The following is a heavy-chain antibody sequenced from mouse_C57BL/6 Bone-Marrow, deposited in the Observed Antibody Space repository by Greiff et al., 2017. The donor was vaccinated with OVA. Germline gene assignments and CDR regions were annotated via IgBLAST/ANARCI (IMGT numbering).Heavy chain of an antibody. CDR2: IWSDGST. J-gene: IGHJ4*01. CDR3: ARHAPLTGTYAMDY. D-gene: IGHD4-1*01. V-gene: IGHV2-6-1*01. Sequence: QVQLQQSGPGLVAPSQSLSITCTVSGFSLTSYGVHWVRQPPGKGLEWLVVIWSDGSTTYNSALKSRLSISKDNSKSQVFLKMNSLQTDDTAMYYCARHAPLTGTYAMDYWGQGTSVTVSS. CDR1: GFSLTSYG.